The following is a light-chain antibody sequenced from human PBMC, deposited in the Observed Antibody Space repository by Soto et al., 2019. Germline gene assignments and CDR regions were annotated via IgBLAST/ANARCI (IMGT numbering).Light chain of an antibody. J-gene: IGLJ1*01. CDR1: SSDVGGYNY. V-gene: IGLV2-8*01. CDR3: GTWDSSLSGGV. Sequence: QSALTQPPSASGSPGQSVTISCTGTSSDVGGYNYVSWYQQHPGKAPRLVIYEVTKRPSGVPDRFSGSKSGNTASLSVSGLQADDEADYYCGTWDSSLSGGVFGTGTKVTVL. CDR2: EVT.